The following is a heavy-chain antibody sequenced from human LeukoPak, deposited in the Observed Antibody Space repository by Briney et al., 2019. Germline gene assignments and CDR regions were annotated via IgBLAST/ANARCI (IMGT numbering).Heavy chain of an antibody. D-gene: IGHD3-9*01. CDR2: INPSGGST. Sequence: ASVKVSCKASGYTFTSYYMHWVRQAPGQGLEWMGIINPSGGSTSYAQKFQGRVTMTRDTSTSTVYMELSSLRSEDTAVYYCARARDYDILTRAYYFDYWGQGTLVTVSP. J-gene: IGHJ4*02. CDR3: ARARDYDILTRAYYFDY. V-gene: IGHV1-46*01. CDR1: GYTFTSYY.